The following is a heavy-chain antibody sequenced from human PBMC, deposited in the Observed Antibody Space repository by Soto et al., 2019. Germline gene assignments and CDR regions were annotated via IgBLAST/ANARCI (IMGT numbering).Heavy chain of an antibody. J-gene: IGHJ4*02. CDR3: TRGQLTLRYFDWPEDYYDSSGYYYFDY. Sequence: PGGSLRLSCTASGFTFGDYAMSWFRQAPGKGLEWVGFIRSKAYGGTTEYAASVKGRFTISRDDSKSIAYLQMNSLKTEDTAVYYCTRGQLTLRYFDWPEDYYDSSGYYYFDYWGQGTLVTVSS. CDR1: GFTFGDYA. V-gene: IGHV3-49*03. D-gene: IGHD3-22*01. CDR2: IRSKAYGGTT.